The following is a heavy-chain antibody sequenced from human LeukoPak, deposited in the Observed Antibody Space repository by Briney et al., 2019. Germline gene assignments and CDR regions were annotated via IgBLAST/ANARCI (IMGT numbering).Heavy chain of an antibody. CDR1: GFTFSYYY. CDR2: ISSSNSYT. D-gene: IGHD3-9*01. V-gene: IGHV3-11*03. Sequence: PGGSLRLSCAASGFTFSYYYMSWIRQAPGKGLEWVSYISSSNSYTNYADSVKGRFTISRDNAKNSLYLQMNSLRAEDTAVYYCACGGTLTAYYQYFDYWGQGTLVTVSS. J-gene: IGHJ4*02. CDR3: ACGGTLTAYYQYFDY.